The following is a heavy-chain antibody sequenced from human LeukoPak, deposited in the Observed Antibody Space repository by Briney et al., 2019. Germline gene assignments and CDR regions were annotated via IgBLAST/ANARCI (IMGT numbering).Heavy chain of an antibody. D-gene: IGHD5-18*01. CDR3: ARVTVVTAMETNY. Sequence: PSQTLSLTCTVSGGSISSGDYYWSWIRQPPGKGLEWIGYIYYSGSTYYNPSLKSRVTISVDTSKNQFSLKLSSVTAADTAVYYCARVTVVTAMETNYWGQGTLVTVSS. CDR2: IYYSGST. CDR1: GGSISSGDYY. V-gene: IGHV4-30-4*08. J-gene: IGHJ4*02.